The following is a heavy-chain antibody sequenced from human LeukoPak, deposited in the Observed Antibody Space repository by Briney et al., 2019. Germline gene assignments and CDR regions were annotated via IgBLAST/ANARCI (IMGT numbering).Heavy chain of an antibody. D-gene: IGHD2-2*01. Sequence: GGSLSLSCAASGFSFSSYAMSWVRQAPGEGLEWVSAISGSGGSTYYADSVKGRFTISRHNSKNTLYLQMNSLRAEDTAVYYCAKILVVVFDYWGQGTLVTVSS. CDR1: GFSFSSYA. V-gene: IGHV3-23*01. J-gene: IGHJ4*02. CDR3: AKILVVVFDY. CDR2: ISGSGGST.